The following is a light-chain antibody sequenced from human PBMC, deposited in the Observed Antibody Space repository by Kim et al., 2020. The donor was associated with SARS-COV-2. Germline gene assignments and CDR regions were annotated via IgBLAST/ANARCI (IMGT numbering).Light chain of an antibody. V-gene: IGLV3-1*01. J-gene: IGLJ2*01. CDR1: NLGAKH. CDR3: QAWDSSLVV. Sequence: SPGKTATTTCSGDNLGAKHDCWYQTKPGQSPVLVIYHDSKRPSGIPERFSGSPSGNTATLTISGTQAMDEAAYYCQAWDSSLVVFGGGTQLTVL. CDR2: HDS.